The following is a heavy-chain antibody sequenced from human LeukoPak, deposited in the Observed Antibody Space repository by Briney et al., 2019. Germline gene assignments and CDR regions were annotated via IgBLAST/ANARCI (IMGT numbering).Heavy chain of an antibody. J-gene: IGHJ4*02. Sequence: GGSLRLSCAASGFTFSGYWMTWVRQAPGKGLEWVANIKEDGSEKYYVDSVKGRFTISRDNAKNSLYLQMNSLRAEDTAVYYCASMIDYWGQGTLVTVSS. CDR3: ASMIDY. CDR1: GFTFSGYW. D-gene: IGHD3-16*01. V-gene: IGHV3-7*01. CDR2: IKEDGSEK.